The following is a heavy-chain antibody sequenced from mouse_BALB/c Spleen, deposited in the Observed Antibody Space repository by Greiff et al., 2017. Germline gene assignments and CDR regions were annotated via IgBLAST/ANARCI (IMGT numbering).Heavy chain of an antibody. V-gene: IGHV1S137*01. CDR3: ARGGTGGYAMDY. CDR1: GYTFTDYA. Sequence: VQLHQSGAELVRPGVSVKISCKGSGYTFTDYAMHWVKQSHAKSLEWIGVISTYYGDASYNQKFKGKATMTVDKSSSTAYMELARLTSEDSAIYYCARGGTGGYAMDYWGQGTSVTVSS. CDR2: ISTYYGDA. J-gene: IGHJ4*01.